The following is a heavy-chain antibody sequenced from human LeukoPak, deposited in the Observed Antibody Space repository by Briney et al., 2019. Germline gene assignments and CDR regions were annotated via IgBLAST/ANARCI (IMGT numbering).Heavy chain of an antibody. J-gene: IGHJ3*01. CDR3: SRDPNGDYIGAFDG. V-gene: IGHV3-23*01. CDR2: MRGTGGFI. CDR1: GLTLRNFG. Sequence: GGSLRLSCAGSGLTLRNFGMTWVRQAPGKGLEWVSSMRGTGGFIMYADSVKGRFAMSRDDSRNTLYLQMDSLRAEDTAVYYCSRDPNGDYIGAFDGWGQGTMVTVSS. D-gene: IGHD2-8*01.